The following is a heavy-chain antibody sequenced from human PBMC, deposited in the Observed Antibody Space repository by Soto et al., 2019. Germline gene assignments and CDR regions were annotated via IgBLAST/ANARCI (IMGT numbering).Heavy chain of an antibody. J-gene: IGHJ4*02. Sequence: PGGSLRLSCVASGVIVSNNYMTWVRQAPGKGLEWISVIYSGGFTYYAESVRGRFTISRDISKNTIFLDLNSLRAGDTAVYFCARGHYIDTRGFDYWGQGTLVTVS. CDR1: GVIVSNNY. CDR2: IYSGGFT. CDR3: ARGHYIDTRGFDY. D-gene: IGHD2-15*01. V-gene: IGHV3-53*01.